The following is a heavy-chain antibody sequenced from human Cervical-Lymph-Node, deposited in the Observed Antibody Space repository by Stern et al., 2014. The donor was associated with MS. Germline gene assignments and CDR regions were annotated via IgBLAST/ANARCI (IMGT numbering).Heavy chain of an antibody. CDR1: GFSLTTAGVG. J-gene: IGHJ4*02. CDR3: AHSRVKYCRGGTCYSSLFDY. V-gene: IGHV2-5*02. D-gene: IGHD2-15*01. CDR2: IYWDDDK. Sequence: QITLKESGPTLMKPTQTVTLTCTLSGFSLTTAGVGVGWIRQPPGKALEWLALIYWDDDKLYSPSLKNRLTITKDTSKNQVVLTMTNVDPVDTATYYCAHSRVKYCRGGTCYSSLFDYWGQGTLVSVSS.